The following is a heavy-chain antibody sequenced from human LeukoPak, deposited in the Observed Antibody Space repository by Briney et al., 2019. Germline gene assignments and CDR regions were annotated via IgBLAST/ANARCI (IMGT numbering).Heavy chain of an antibody. CDR3: AKSGVGYDSRGDAFDI. CDR1: GFTFDDYA. CDR2: IRWNSGSI. Sequence: GGSLRLSCAASGFTFDDYAMHWVRQAPGKGLEWVSGIRWNSGSIGYADSVKGRFTISRDNAKNSLYLQMNSLRAEDTALYYCAKSGVGYDSRGDAFDIWGQGTMVTVSS. V-gene: IGHV3-9*01. J-gene: IGHJ3*02. D-gene: IGHD3-22*01.